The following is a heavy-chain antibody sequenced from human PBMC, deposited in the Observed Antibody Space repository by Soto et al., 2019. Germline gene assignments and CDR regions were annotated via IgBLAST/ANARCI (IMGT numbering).Heavy chain of an antibody. V-gene: IGHV3-21*01. CDR3: ARDRWGIRKLVALSSSKDYYYYGMDV. J-gene: IGHJ6*02. CDR1: GFTFSSYS. D-gene: IGHD2-15*01. Sequence: GGSLRLSCAASGFTFSSYSMNWVRQAPGKGLEWVSSISSSSSYIYYADSVKGRSTISRDNAKNSLYLQMNSLRAEDTAVYYCARDRWGIRKLVALSSSKDYYYYGMDVWGQGTTVTVSS. CDR2: ISSSSSYI.